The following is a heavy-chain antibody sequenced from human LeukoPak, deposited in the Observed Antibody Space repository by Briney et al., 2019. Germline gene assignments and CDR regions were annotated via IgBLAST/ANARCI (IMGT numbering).Heavy chain of an antibody. CDR2: IYYSGST. Sequence: SETLSLTCTVSGGSVSSGSYYWSWIRQPPGKGLEWIGYIYYSGSTNYNPSLKSRVTISVDTSKNQFSLKLSSVTAADTAVYYCARFAYDSGAFDIWGQGTMVTVSS. CDR1: GGSVSSGSYY. CDR3: ARFAYDSGAFDI. J-gene: IGHJ3*02. D-gene: IGHD3-10*01. V-gene: IGHV4-61*01.